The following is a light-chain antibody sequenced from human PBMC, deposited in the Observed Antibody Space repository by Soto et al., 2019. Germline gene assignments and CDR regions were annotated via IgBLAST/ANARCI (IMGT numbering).Light chain of an antibody. V-gene: IGLV2-23*02. Sequence: QSVLTQPASVSGSPGQSITISCTGTSSDVGRYNLVSWYQQHPGKAPKLIIYEVTKRPSGVSDRFAGSKSGNTASLTISGLQAEDEAAYYCCSYALGPVVFGGGTKVTVL. CDR2: EVT. J-gene: IGLJ2*01. CDR3: CSYALGPVV. CDR1: SSDVGRYNL.